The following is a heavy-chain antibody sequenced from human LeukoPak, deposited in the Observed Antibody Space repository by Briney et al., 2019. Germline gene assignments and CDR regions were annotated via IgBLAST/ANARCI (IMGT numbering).Heavy chain of an antibody. J-gene: IGHJ4*02. CDR3: AFRPLGDCSSSTCYAFDY. CDR1: GFTFNSYS. D-gene: IGHD2-2*01. Sequence: GGSLRLSCAASGFTFNSYSMNWVRQAPGKGLEWVSSISSSSSYIYYADSVKGRFTVSRDNAKNSLYLQMNSLRDEDTAVYYCAFRPLGDCSSSTCYAFDYWGRGTLVTVSS. CDR2: ISSSSSYI. V-gene: IGHV3-21*01.